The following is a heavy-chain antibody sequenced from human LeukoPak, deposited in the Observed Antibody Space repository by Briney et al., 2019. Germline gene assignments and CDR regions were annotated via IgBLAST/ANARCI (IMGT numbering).Heavy chain of an antibody. Sequence: AASVKVSCKVSGYTLTELSMHWVRQAPGKGLEWMGGFDPEDGETIYAQKFQGRVTMTEDTSTDTAYMELSSLRSEDTAVYYCATDPDCSSTSCVDYWGQGTLVTISS. D-gene: IGHD2-2*01. CDR2: FDPEDGET. J-gene: IGHJ4*02. V-gene: IGHV1-24*01. CDR1: GYTLTELS. CDR3: ATDPDCSSTSCVDY.